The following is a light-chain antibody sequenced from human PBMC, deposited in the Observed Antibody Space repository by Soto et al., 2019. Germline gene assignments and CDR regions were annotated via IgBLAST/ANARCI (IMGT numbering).Light chain of an antibody. Sequence: QSALTQPASVSGSPGQSITISCTGTSNDIGANNYVSWYQHHPGKAPKILIYEAVNRPSGVSHRFSGSKSGNTASLTISGLQAEDEADYFCTSYTSTTTLVFGGGTKLTVL. V-gene: IGLV2-14*01. CDR2: EAV. J-gene: IGLJ2*01. CDR3: TSYTSTTTLV. CDR1: SNDIGANNY.